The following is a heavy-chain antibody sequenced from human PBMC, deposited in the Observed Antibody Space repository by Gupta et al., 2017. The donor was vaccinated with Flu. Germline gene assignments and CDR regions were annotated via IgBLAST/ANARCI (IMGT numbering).Heavy chain of an antibody. CDR1: GDSISSGAYF. CDR2: VHYSGSA. V-gene: IGHV4-31*03. CDR3: AGGSCSGGGCYSGL. J-gene: IGHJ4*02. Sequence: QVQLQESGPGLVKPSQTLSPTCTVSGDSISSGAYFWTWIRQHPGKGLEYIGSVHYSGSAHYNPPLEGRLSMSVDTSKNQFSLRLNYVTAADTAVYYCAGGSCSGGGCYSGLWGQGTLVTGSS. D-gene: IGHD2-15*01.